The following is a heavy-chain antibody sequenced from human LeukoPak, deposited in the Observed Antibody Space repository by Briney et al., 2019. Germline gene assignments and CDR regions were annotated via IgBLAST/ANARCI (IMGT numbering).Heavy chain of an antibody. CDR2: ISGSGGST. D-gene: IGHD1-26*01. V-gene: IGHV3-23*01. CDR3: ARPTTGLYYYYMDV. CDR1: GFTFSSYA. J-gene: IGHJ6*03. Sequence: PGGSLRLSCAASGFTFSSYAMSWVRQAPGKGLEWVSAISGSGGSTYYADSVKGRFTISRDNSKNTLYLQMNSLRAEDTAVYYCARPTTGLYYYYMDVWGKGTTVTVSS.